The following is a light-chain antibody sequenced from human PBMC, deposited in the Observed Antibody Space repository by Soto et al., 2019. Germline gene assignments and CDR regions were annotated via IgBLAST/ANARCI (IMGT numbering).Light chain of an antibody. CDR2: GNR. J-gene: IGLJ1*01. V-gene: IGLV1-40*01. Sequence: QSVLTQAPSVSGAPGQRVTLSCTGSSSNIGAGYDVHWYQQLPGTAPKLLIYGNRYRPSGVPDRFSGSKSGTSASLAITGLQAEDEADYYCQSYDSSLSGYVFGTGTKVTVL. CDR3: QSYDSSLSGYV. CDR1: SSNIGAGYD.